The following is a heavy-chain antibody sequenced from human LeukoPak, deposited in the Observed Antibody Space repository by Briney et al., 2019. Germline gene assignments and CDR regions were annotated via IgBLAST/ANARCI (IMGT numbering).Heavy chain of an antibody. Sequence: KPSETLSLTCTVSGGSISSSSYYWGWIRQPPGKGLEWIGSIYYSGSTYYNPSLKSRVTISVDTSKNQFSLKLSSVTAADTAVYYCARPSYDSSGYYEYFQHWGQGTLVTVSS. D-gene: IGHD3-22*01. CDR2: IYYSGST. CDR1: GGSISSSSYY. CDR3: ARPSYDSSGYYEYFQH. J-gene: IGHJ1*01. V-gene: IGHV4-39*01.